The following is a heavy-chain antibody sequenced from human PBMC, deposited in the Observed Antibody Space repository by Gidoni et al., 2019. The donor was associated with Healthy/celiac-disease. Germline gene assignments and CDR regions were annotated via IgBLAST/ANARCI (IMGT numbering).Heavy chain of an antibody. D-gene: IGHD4-17*01. Sequence: EVQLLESGGGLVQPVGSLRLSCAASGFTFSSYAMSCVRQAPGKGLEWVSAISGSGGSTYYADSGKGRFTISRDNSKNTLYLQMNSLRAEDTAVYYCAKDVGHDGDFGKFDYWGQGTLVTVSS. CDR2: ISGSGGST. CDR3: AKDVGHDGDFGKFDY. V-gene: IGHV3-23*01. CDR1: GFTFSSYA. J-gene: IGHJ4*02.